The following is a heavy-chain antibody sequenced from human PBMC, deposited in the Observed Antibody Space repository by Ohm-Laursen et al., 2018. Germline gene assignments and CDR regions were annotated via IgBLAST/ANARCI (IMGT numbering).Heavy chain of an antibody. CDR1: GGTFSSYA. J-gene: IGHJ4*02. CDR3: ARDKVYGDLSWSKYRPYYFDS. Sequence: ASVKVSCKASGGTFSSYAISWVRQAPGQGLEWMGRIIPILGIANYAQKFQGRVSMTRDTSTSTVYMELTSLRSEDTAVYYCARDKVYGDLSWSKYRPYYFDSWGQGTLVTVSS. D-gene: IGHD4-17*01. V-gene: IGHV1-69*04. CDR2: IIPILGIA.